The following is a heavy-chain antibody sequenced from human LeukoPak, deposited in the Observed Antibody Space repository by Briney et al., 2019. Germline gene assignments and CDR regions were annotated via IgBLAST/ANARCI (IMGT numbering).Heavy chain of an antibody. CDR3: AKVSYFAVRGVIPNHLDY. D-gene: IGHD3-10*01. J-gene: IGHJ4*02. V-gene: IGHV3-23*01. CDR1: GFTFSSYA. Sequence: PGGSLRLSCAASGFTFSSYAMSWVRQAPGKGLEWVSAISGSGGSTYYADSVKGRFTISRDNSKNTLYLQMNSLRAEDTAVYYCAKVSYFAVRGVIPNHLDYWGQGTLVTVSS. CDR2: ISGSGGST.